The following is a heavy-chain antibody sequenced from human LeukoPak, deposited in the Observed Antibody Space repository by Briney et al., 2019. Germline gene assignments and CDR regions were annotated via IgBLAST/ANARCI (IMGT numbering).Heavy chain of an antibody. D-gene: IGHD3-16*01. Sequence: KPSETLSLPCAVYGGSFSGYYWSWIRQPPGKGREWIGEINHSGSTNYNPSLKSRVTISVDTSKNQFSLKLSSVTAADTAVYYYARVWDYWGQLTLVTVSS. J-gene: IGHJ4*02. V-gene: IGHV4-34*01. CDR3: ARVWDY. CDR1: GGSFSGYY. CDR2: INHSGST.